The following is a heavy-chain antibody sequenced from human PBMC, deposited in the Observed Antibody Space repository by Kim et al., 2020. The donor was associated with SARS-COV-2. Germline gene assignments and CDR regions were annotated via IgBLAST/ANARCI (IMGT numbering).Heavy chain of an antibody. CDR1: GYTFTSYG. J-gene: IGHJ4*02. CDR2: ISAYNGNT. D-gene: IGHD3-9*01. Sequence: ASVKVSCKASGYTFTSYGISWVRQAPGQGLEWMGWISAYNGNTNYAQQLQGRVTMTTDTSTSTAYMELRSLRSDDTAVYYCARDMNYDILTGSLVWNFDYWGQGTLVTVSS. CDR3: ARDMNYDILTGSLVWNFDY. V-gene: IGHV1-18*01.